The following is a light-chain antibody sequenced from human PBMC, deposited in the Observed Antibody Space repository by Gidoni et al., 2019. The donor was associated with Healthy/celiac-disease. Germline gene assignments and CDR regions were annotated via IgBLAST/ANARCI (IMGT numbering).Light chain of an antibody. CDR2: AAS. CDR1: QSISSY. J-gene: IGKJ1*01. Sequence: DIQMTQSPSSLSASASQSISSYLNLYQQKPGKAPKLLIYAASSLQSGVPSRFSGSGSGTDFTLTISSLQPEDFATYYCQQSYSTPWTFGQGTKVEIK. V-gene: IGKV1-39*01. CDR3: QQSYSTPWT.